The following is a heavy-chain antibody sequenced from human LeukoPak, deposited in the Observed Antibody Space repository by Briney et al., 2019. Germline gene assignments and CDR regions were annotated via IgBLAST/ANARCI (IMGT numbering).Heavy chain of an antibody. CDR3: ARAYSRLLWFGELLD. V-gene: IGHV1-2*02. Sequence: GASVKVSCKASGYTFTGYYMHWVRQAPGQGLEWMGWINPNSGGTNYAQKFQGRVTMTRDTSISTAYMELSRLRSDDTAVYYCARAYSRLLWFGELLDWGQGTLVTVSS. CDR1: GYTFTGYY. CDR2: INPNSGGT. J-gene: IGHJ4*02. D-gene: IGHD3-10*01.